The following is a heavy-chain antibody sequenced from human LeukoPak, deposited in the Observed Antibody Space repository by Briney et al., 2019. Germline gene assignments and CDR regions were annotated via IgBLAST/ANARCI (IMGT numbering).Heavy chain of an antibody. D-gene: IGHD4-17*01. Sequence: PSETLSLTCTVSGGSISSGGYYWSWIRQHPGKGLEWIGYIYYSGSTYYNPSLKSRVTISVDTSKNQFSLKLSSVTAADTAVYYCARDSPYGDYALDYWGQGTLVTVSS. CDR2: IYYSGST. CDR3: ARDSPYGDYALDY. V-gene: IGHV4-31*03. CDR1: GGSISSGGYY. J-gene: IGHJ4*02.